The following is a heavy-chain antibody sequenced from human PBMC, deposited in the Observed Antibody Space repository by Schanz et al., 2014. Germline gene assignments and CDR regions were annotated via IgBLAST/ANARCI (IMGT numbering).Heavy chain of an antibody. CDR2: IRGSGGGT. Sequence: EVQLVESGGGLIQPGGSLRLSCAASGFTFSSYAMSWVRQPPGKGLEWVSSIRGSGGGTDYADSVKGRFTISRDNSDNTLYLQMNNLRAEDTAVYYCARGSGTFDSWGQGTLVTVSS. CDR3: ARGSGTFDS. D-gene: IGHD3-3*01. J-gene: IGHJ4*02. V-gene: IGHV3-23*04. CDR1: GFTFSSYA.